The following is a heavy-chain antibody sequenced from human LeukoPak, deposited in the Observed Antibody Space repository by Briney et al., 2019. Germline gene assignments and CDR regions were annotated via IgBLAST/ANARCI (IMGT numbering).Heavy chain of an antibody. CDR1: GYSFTSYW. V-gene: IGHV5-51*01. CDR3: ARTYSYGRNDAFDI. Sequence: GESLKISCKGSGYSFTSYWIGWVRQMPGKGLEWMGIIYPDDSDTRYSPSFQGQVSISADKSISIAYLQWSSLKASDTAIYYCARTYSYGRNDAFDIWGQGTMVTVSS. CDR2: IYPDDSDT. J-gene: IGHJ3*02. D-gene: IGHD5-18*01.